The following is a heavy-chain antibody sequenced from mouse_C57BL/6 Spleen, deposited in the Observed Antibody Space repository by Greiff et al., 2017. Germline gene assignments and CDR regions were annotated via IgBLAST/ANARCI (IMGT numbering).Heavy chain of an antibody. CDR1: GYTFTDYY. CDR3: ASHYYRYWYFDV. V-gene: IGHV1-26*01. CDR2: INPNNGGT. Sequence: VQLQQSGPELVKPGASVKISCKASGYTFTDYYMNWVKQSHGKSLEWIGDINPNNGGTSYNQKFKGKATLTVDKSSSTAYMELRSLTSEDSAVYYCASHYYRYWYFDVWGTGTTVTVSS. J-gene: IGHJ1*03. D-gene: IGHD1-2*01.